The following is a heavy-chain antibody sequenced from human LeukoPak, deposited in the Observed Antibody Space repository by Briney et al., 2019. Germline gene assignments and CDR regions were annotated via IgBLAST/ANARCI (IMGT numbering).Heavy chain of an antibody. D-gene: IGHD3-10*01. Sequence: GGSLRLSCAASGFTCSAYWMHWVRQAPGMALVWVSRIDDDGSGASYADSVKGRFTISRDNARNTLYLQMNSLRAEDTAVYYCARIGPSGSGSYFFLDPWGQGTPVTVSS. CDR3: ARIGPSGSGSYFFLDP. V-gene: IGHV3-74*01. J-gene: IGHJ5*02. CDR2: IDDDGSGA. CDR1: GFTCSAYW.